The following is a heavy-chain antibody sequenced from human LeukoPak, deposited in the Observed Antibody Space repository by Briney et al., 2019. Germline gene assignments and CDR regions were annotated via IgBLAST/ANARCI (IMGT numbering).Heavy chain of an antibody. CDR1: GGCISSGGYS. V-gene: IGHV4-39*07. D-gene: IGHD4-23*01. CDR2: INHSGST. J-gene: IGHJ3*02. Sequence: SETLSLTCTVSGGCISSGGYSWSWISQPPGKGLEWIGEINHSGSTKHNPSLKSRVTISVDTSKNQFSLKLSSVTAADTAVYYCARVATVVTASAFDIWGQGTMVTVSS. CDR3: ARVATVVTASAFDI.